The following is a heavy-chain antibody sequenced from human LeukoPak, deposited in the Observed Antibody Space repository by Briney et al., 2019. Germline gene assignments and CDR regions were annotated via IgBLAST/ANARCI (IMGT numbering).Heavy chain of an antibody. D-gene: IGHD6-13*01. J-gene: IGHJ4*02. V-gene: IGHV3-21*01. CDR3: ARDSSSWVDY. CDR2: ISSSSSYI. Sequence: GGSLRLSCAASGFTFSSYSMNWVRQAPGEGLEWVSSISSSSSYINYADSVKGRFTISRDNAKNSLYLQMNSLRAEDTAVYYCARDSSSWVDYWGQGTLVTVSS. CDR1: GFTFSSYS.